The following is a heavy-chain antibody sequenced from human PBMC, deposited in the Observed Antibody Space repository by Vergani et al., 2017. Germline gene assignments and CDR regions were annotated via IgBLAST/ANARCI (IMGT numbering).Heavy chain of an antibody. J-gene: IGHJ2*01. CDR2: IIPIFGTA. CDR3: ARIPGRYYYGSRRVRYFDL. CDR1: GGTFSSYA. V-gene: IGHV1-69*15. Sequence: QVQLVQSGAEVKKPGASVKVSCKASGGTFSSYAISWVRQAPGQGLEWMGRIIPIFGTANYAQKFQGRVTITADESTSTAYMELSSLRSEDTAVYYCARIPGRYYYGSRRVRYFDLWGRGTLVTVSS. D-gene: IGHD3-10*01.